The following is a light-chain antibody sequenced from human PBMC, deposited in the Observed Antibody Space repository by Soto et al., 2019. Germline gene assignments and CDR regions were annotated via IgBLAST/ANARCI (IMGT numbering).Light chain of an antibody. CDR1: SSDVGGYNY. CDR2: EVS. CDR3: SSYTGSSTYL. Sequence: QSVLTQPASVSGSPGQSITISCPGTSSDVGGYNYVSWYQQHPGKAPKLMIYEVSYRPSGVSSRFSGSKSGNTASLTISGLQAEDEADYYCSSYTGSSTYLFGTGTKVTVL. V-gene: IGLV2-14*01. J-gene: IGLJ1*01.